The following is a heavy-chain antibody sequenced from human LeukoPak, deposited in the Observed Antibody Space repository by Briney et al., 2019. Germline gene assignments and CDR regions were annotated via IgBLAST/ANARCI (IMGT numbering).Heavy chain of an antibody. CDR2: ISGSGTST. Sequence: GGSLRLSCAASGFTFSSYAMSWVRQAPGKGLEWVSAISGSGTSTNYADSVMGRFTISRDNSKNTLYLQMNSLRAEDTAIYYCAKRRFNSVDWYFDLWGRGTLVTVSS. CDR3: AKRRFNSVDWYFDL. CDR1: GFTFSSYA. V-gene: IGHV3-23*01. D-gene: IGHD5/OR15-5a*01. J-gene: IGHJ2*01.